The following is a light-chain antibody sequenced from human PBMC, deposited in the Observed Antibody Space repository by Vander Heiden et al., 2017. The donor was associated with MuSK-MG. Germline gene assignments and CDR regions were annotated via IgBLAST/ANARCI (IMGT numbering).Light chain of an antibody. V-gene: IGKV3-20*01. CDR2: GAS. CDR1: QSVSSSY. J-gene: IGKJ4*01. CDR3: QQDGSSPT. Sequence: EIVLTQSPGTLSLSPGERATLSCRASQSVSSSYFAWYQQRPGQAPRLLIYGASRRATGIPDRFSGSGSETDFTLTISRLEPEDFAVYYWQQDGSSPTFGGGTKVEIK.